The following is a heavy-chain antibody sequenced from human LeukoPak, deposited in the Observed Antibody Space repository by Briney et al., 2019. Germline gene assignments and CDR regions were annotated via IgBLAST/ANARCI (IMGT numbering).Heavy chain of an antibody. CDR1: GFTFSSYS. J-gene: IGHJ4*02. CDR3: ARARFGESVRPFDY. D-gene: IGHD3-10*01. V-gene: IGHV3-21*01. Sequence: GGSLRLSCAASGFTFSSYSMNWVRQAPGKGLEWVSSISSSSSYIYYADLVKGRFTISRDNAKNSLYLQMNSLRAEDTAVYYCARARFGESVRPFDYWGQGTLVTVSS. CDR2: ISSSSSYI.